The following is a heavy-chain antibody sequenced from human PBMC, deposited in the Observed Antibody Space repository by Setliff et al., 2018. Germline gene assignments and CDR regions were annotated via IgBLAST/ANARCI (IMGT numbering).Heavy chain of an antibody. D-gene: IGHD3-16*01. Sequence: GGSLRLSCAASGFTFSSYAMSWVRQAPGKGLEWVSAISGSGGSTYYADSVKGRFTISRDNSKNTLYLQMNSLRAEDTAVYYCVLFGDRDTFDTWGQGTMVTVSS. CDR3: VLFGDRDTFDT. CDR1: GFTFSSYA. V-gene: IGHV3-23*01. CDR2: ISGSGGST. J-gene: IGHJ3*02.